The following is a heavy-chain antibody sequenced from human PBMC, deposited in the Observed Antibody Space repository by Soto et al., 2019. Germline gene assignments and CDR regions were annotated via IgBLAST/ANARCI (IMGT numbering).Heavy chain of an antibody. CDR3: AKSRIANPPRVGMDV. CDR1: GGNFSKYA. CDR2: TIPFFQAP. Sequence: SVKVSCKASGGNFSKYAISWVRQAPGQGLEWMGGTIPFFQAPNYAQRFQGRVTITADESTTTVYMEMSSLRSEDTALYYCAKSRIANPPRVGMDVWGQGTTVTVSS. V-gene: IGHV1-69*13. D-gene: IGHD6-13*01. J-gene: IGHJ6*02.